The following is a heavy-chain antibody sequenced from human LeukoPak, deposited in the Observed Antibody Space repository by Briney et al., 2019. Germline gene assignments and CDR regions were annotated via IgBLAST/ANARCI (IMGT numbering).Heavy chain of an antibody. V-gene: IGHV3-49*04. CDR2: IRRKANGGTT. J-gene: IGHJ4*02. CDR1: GFTFGDYA. Sequence: KPGGSLRLSCTASGFTFGDYAMSWVRQAPGKGPEWVGFIRRKANGGTTEYAASVKGRFTISRDDSKSIAYLQMNSPKTEDTAVYYCTSGLYYDSWSDLFDYWGQGTLVTVSS. D-gene: IGHD3-3*01. CDR3: TSGLYYDSWSDLFDY.